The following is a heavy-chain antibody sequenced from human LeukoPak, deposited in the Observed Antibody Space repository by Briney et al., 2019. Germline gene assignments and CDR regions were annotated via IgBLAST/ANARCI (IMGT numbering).Heavy chain of an antibody. Sequence: SVKLSCKASVGTFSSYAISWVRQAPGQGLEWMGRIILIFGTANYAHKFQGRVTITADESTSTAYSVLSSLVSEATAVYYCARMYCDVWGGLVDSQRTNYYYYYMDVWGKGTTVTVSS. V-gene: IGHV1-69*15. CDR3: ARMYCDVWGGLVDSQRTNYYYYYMDV. CDR2: IILIFGTA. CDR1: VGTFSSYA. D-gene: IGHD3-3*01. J-gene: IGHJ6*03.